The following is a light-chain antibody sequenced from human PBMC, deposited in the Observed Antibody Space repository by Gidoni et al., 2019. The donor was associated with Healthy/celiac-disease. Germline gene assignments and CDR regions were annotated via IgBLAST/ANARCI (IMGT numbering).Light chain of an antibody. CDR2: GAS. CDR3: QQYNNWPPWT. V-gene: IGKV3-15*01. Sequence: IVMTQSPATLSVSPGESATLSCRASQSVNSNLAWYQQKPGQAPRLLIYGASTRATGIPARFGGSGSGTEFTLTISSLQSEDFAVYYCQQYNNWPPWTFGQGTKVEIK. J-gene: IGKJ1*01. CDR1: QSVNSN.